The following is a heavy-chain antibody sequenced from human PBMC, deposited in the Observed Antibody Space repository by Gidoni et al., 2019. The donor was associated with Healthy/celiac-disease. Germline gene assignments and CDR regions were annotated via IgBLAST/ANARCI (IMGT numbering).Heavy chain of an antibody. CDR1: GFTFSGSA. CDR2: IRSKANSYAT. Sequence: VQLVESGGGLVQPGGSLKLSCAASGFTFSGSAMHWVRQASGKGLEWVGRIRSKANSYATAYAASVKGRFTISRDDSKNTAYLQMNSLKTEDTAVYYCTRPGYGSGSYFYWGQGTLVTVSS. J-gene: IGHJ4*02. CDR3: TRPGYGSGSYFY. V-gene: IGHV3-73*01. D-gene: IGHD3-10*01.